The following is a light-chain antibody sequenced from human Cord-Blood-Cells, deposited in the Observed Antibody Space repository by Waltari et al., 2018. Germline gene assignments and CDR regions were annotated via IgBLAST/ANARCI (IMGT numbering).Light chain of an antibody. V-gene: IGLV2-23*01. CDR2: EGS. CDR3: CSYAGSSTVV. Sequence: QSALTQPASVSGSPGQSITISCTATSSDVGRYNLVPWYQQQPGKAPQRMIYEGSKRPSGVSNRFSGSKSGNTASLTISGLQAEDEADYYCCSYAGSSTVVFGGGTKLTVL. CDR1: SSDVGRYNL. J-gene: IGLJ2*01.